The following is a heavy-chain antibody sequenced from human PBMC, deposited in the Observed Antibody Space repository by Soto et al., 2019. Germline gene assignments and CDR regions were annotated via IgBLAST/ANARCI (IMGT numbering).Heavy chain of an antibody. J-gene: IGHJ6*01. V-gene: IGHV3-30-3*01. D-gene: IGHD2-2*01. CDR1: GFTFSSYA. CDR2: ISYDGSNK. Sequence: GGSLRLSCAASGFTFSSYAMHWVRQAPGKGLEWVAVISYDGSNKYYADSVKGRFTISRDNSKNTLYLQMNSLRAEDTAVYYCGRERGYCSSSSCYEGYYCYGMAVCGRGTTVTVSS. CDR3: GRERGYCSSSSCYEGYYCYGMAV.